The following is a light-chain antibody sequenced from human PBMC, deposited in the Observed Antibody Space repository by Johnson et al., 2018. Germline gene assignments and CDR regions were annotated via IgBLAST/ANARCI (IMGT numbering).Light chain of an antibody. J-gene: IGLJ1*01. CDR2: ENN. CDR1: SSNIGNNY. CDR3: GTWDSSLSAGNV. Sequence: QSVLTQPPSVSAAPGQKVTISCSGSSSNIGNNYVSWYQQLPGTAPKLLIYENNKRPSGIPYRFSGSKSGTSATLGITGLQTGDEADYYCGTWDSSLSAGNVSGTGTKVTFL. V-gene: IGLV1-51*02.